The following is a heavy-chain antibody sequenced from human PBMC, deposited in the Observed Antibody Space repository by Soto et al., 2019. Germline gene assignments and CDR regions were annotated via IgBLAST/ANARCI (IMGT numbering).Heavy chain of an antibody. J-gene: IGHJ3*02. CDR2: VDPHSDNR. D-gene: IGHD1-1*01. V-gene: IGHV1-8*01. Sequence: GASVKVSCKASGYSSTTYDINWVRQPPGQGLEWMGWVDPHSDNRGYAQKFQGRVTLTRDTSTSTVYMDLSSLESEDTAVYYCANYRTTSPVSFEIWGQGTLVTVSS. CDR1: GYSSTTYD. CDR3: ANYRTTSPVSFEI.